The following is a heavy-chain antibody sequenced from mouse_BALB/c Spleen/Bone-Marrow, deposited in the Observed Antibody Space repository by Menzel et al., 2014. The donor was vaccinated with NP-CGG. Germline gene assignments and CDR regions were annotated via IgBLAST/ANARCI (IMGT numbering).Heavy chain of an antibody. Sequence: EVQGVESGAELVKPGASVKLSCTASGFNIKDTYMHWVKQRPEQGLEWIGRIEPANGNTKYDPKFQGKATITADTSSNTAYLQLSSLTSEDTAVYYCARWEYYAMDYWGQGTSVTVSS. CDR3: ARWEYYAMDY. CDR1: GFNIKDTY. D-gene: IGHD4-1*01. V-gene: IGHV14-3*02. J-gene: IGHJ4*01. CDR2: IEPANGNT.